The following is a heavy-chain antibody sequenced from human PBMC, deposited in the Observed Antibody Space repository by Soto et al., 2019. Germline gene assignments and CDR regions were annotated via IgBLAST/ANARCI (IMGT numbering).Heavy chain of an antibody. V-gene: IGHV1-69*06. D-gene: IGHD1-26*01. CDR2: ITPGFGSG. CDR3: ARFTRSYHLGKGFEP. Sequence: QVQLGQSGAEVKEPGSSVNVSCKASGGTFSSYTISWVLQAPGQGFEWMGGITPGFGSGNYAQKFQGRVPITADKSTRPGYMALSSLTTADTALYYCARFTRSYHLGKGFEPWGQGTLVTVAS. CDR1: GGTFSSYT. J-gene: IGHJ5*02.